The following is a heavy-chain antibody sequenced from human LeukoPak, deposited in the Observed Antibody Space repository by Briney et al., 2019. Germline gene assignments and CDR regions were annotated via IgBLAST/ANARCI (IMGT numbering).Heavy chain of an antibody. Sequence: SETLSLTCTVSGVSIRGDTYYWGWLRQPPGKGLEWVGSYHIGNTYYNPSLKSRVTISEDTSKNQFSLRVTSVTAADTAVYYCARLWDSTGLYFYYYMDVWGEGTTVTVSS. J-gene: IGHJ6*03. D-gene: IGHD6-19*01. CDR3: ARLWDSTGLYFYYYMDV. CDR1: GVSIRGDTYY. CDR2: YHIGNT. V-gene: IGHV4-39*01.